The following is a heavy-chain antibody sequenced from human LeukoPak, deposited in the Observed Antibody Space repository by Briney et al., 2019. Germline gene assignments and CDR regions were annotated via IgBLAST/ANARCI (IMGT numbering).Heavy chain of an antibody. V-gene: IGHV1-69*13. CDR1: GGTFSSYA. CDR2: IIPIFGTA. CDR3: AQKGGCSGGSCYSPGWFDP. Sequence: ASVKVSCKASGGTFSSYAISWVRQAPGQGLEWMGGIIPIFGTANHAQKFQGRVTITADESTSTAYMELSSLRSEDTAVYYCAQKGGCSGGSCYSPGWFDPWGQGTLVTVSS. D-gene: IGHD2-15*01. J-gene: IGHJ5*02.